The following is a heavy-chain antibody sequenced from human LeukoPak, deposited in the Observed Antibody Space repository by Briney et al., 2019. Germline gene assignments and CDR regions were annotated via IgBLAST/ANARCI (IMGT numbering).Heavy chain of an antibody. CDR3: ARGTELRYFDWLRDPGVFDY. J-gene: IGHJ4*02. Sequence: ASVKVSCKASGYTFTSYDIDWVRQATGQGPEWMGWMNPNSGNTGYAQKFQGRVTMTRNTSISTAYMELSSLRSEDTAVYYCARGTELRYFDWLRDPGVFDYWGQGTLVTVSS. D-gene: IGHD3-9*01. V-gene: IGHV1-8*01. CDR2: MNPNSGNT. CDR1: GYTFTSYD.